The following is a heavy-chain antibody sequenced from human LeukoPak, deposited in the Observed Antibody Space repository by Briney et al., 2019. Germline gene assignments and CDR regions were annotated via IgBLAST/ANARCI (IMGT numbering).Heavy chain of an antibody. CDR3: ARSILTGYYRAFDY. CDR1: GGSISSYY. J-gene: IGHJ4*02. D-gene: IGHD3-9*01. Sequence: PSETLSLTCTVSGGSISSYYWSWVRQPPGQGLKWIVYIYYSGSTNYNPSLKSRVTISVDTSKNQFSLKLSSVTAADTAVYYCARSILTGYYRAFDYWGQGTLVTVSS. V-gene: IGHV4-59*01. CDR2: IYYSGST.